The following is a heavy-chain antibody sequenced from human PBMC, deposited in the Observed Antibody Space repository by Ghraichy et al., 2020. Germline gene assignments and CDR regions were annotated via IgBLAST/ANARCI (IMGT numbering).Heavy chain of an antibody. Sequence: GGSLRLSCAASGFTFSSYSMNWVRQAPGKGLEWVSYISSSSSTIYYADSVKGRFTISRDNAKNSLYLQMNSLRDEDTAVYYCAREVTPSYDILGGMDVWGQGTTVTVSS. D-gene: IGHD3-9*01. CDR2: ISSSSSTI. CDR1: GFTFSSYS. J-gene: IGHJ6*02. V-gene: IGHV3-48*02. CDR3: AREVTPSYDILGGMDV.